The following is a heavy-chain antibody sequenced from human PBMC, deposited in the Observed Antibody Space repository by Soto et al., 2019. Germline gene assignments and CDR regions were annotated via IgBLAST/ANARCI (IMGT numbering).Heavy chain of an antibody. D-gene: IGHD5-12*01. CDR1: GGTFSNYA. J-gene: IGHJ4*02. CDR3: AGRRQPGYSGSALDS. CDR2: IIPIIGTA. V-gene: IGHV1-69*01. Sequence: QVQLVQSGAEVKKPGSSVKVSCKASGGTFSNYAINWVRQAPGQGLEWMGGIIPIIGTANYAQKFQGRVTNTADELTSTDYMELDSLRSDDSAGYHSAGRRQPGYSGSALDSWVQGTPVTVSS.